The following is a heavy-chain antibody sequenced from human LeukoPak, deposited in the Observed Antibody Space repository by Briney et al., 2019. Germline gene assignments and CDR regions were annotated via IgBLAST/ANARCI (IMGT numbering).Heavy chain of an antibody. D-gene: IGHD5-24*01. J-gene: IGHJ4*02. CDR2: ISGSGGQT. Sequence: PGGSLRLSCATSGFTFSNYAMSWVRQAPGKGLEWVSTISGSGGQTYHADSVKGRFTISRDNSRNTLYLQMKSLKAEDTAVYYCARAEKATIFDYWGQGTLVTVSS. V-gene: IGHV3-23*01. CDR3: ARAEKATIFDY. CDR1: GFTFSNYA.